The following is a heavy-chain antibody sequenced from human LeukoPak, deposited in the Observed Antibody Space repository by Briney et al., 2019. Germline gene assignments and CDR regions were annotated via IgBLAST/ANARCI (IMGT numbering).Heavy chain of an antibody. J-gene: IGHJ4*02. Sequence: ASVKVSCKASGYTFTGYYMHWVRQAPGQGLEWMGWINPNSGGTNYAQKFQGRVTMTRDTSISTAYMELSRLRSDDTAVYYCARGGVSSGWYGSYFDYWGQGTLVTVSS. D-gene: IGHD6-19*01. V-gene: IGHV1-2*02. CDR1: GYTFTGYY. CDR3: ARGGVSSGWYGSYFDY. CDR2: INPNSGGT.